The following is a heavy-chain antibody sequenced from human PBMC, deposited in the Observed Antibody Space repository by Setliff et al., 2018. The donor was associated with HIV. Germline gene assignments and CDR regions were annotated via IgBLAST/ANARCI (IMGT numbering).Heavy chain of an antibody. CDR1: GFTFNSYT. D-gene: IGHD3-10*01. CDR2: ISTSSSYI. Sequence: GGSLRLSCAASGFTFNSYTMNWVRQAPGKGLEWVSSISTSSSYIYYADSVKGRFTISRDNAKNSLYLQMNSLRAEDTAVYYCARGPPGEPRLFQHWGQGTLVTVSS. V-gene: IGHV3-21*01. CDR3: ARGPPGEPRLFQH. J-gene: IGHJ1*01.